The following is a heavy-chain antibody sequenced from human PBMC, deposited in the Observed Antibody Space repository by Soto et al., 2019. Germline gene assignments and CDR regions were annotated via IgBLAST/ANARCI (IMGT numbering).Heavy chain of an antibody. J-gene: IGHJ4*02. V-gene: IGHV3-30*18. D-gene: IGHD3-22*01. CDR2: ISYDGSNK. CDR1: GFTFSSYG. CDR3: AKDRTAYAQYYYDSSGYYPGYY. Sequence: GGSLRLSCAASGFTFSSYGMHWVRQAPGKGLEWVAVISYDGSNKYYADSVKGRFTISRDNSKNTLYLQMNSLRAEDTAVYYCAKDRTAYAQYYYDSSGYYPGYYWGQGTLVTVSS.